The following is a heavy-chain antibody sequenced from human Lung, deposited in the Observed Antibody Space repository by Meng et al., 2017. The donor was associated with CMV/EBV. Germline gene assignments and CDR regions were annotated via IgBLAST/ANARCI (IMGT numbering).Heavy chain of an antibody. Sequence: GSLRLXXIVSGGAVSDGNYHWNWVRQPPGKGLEWIGQTWSGRGTYYSPSLESRLTISVDTSKNQFSLHLTSVTAADTAIYYCATLIAGYGGRGSWGQGTLVTVPS. D-gene: IGHD5-12*01. J-gene: IGHJ4*02. CDR1: GGAVSDGNYH. V-gene: IGHV4-61*01. CDR2: TWSGRGT. CDR3: ATLIAGYGGRGS.